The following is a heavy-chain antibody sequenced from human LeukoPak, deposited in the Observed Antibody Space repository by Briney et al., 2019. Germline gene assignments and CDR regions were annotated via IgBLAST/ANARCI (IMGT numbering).Heavy chain of an antibody. CDR2: ISRSASTK. J-gene: IGHJ6*03. Sequence: GGSLRLSCTASGFTFSDFYMSWIRQAPAKGLEWVSHISRSASTKYYADSVKGRFTISRDNAKNSLYLQLNSPRAEDTAVYYCAREEDYYMDVWGKGTTVTVSS. CDR3: AREEDYYMDV. CDR1: GFTFSDFY. V-gene: IGHV3-11*04.